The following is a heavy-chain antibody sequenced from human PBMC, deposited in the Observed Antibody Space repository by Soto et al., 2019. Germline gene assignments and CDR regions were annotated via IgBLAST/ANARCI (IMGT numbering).Heavy chain of an antibody. CDR1: GGSISSGGYY. CDR3: ARAGRTTWEYSSSWYSWFDP. J-gene: IGHJ5*02. Sequence: QVQLQESGPGLVKPSQTLSLTCTVSGGSISSGGYYWSWIRQHPGKGLEWIGYIYYSGSTYYNPSLKSRVTISVDTSKNQFSLKLSSVTAADTAVYYCARAGRTTWEYSSSWYSWFDPWGQGTLVTVSS. V-gene: IGHV4-31*03. D-gene: IGHD6-13*01. CDR2: IYYSGST.